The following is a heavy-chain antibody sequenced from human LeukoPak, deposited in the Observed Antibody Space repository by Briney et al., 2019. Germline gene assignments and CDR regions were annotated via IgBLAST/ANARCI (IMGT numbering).Heavy chain of an antibody. CDR3: ARYKDYDSSGYYYYFDY. CDR1: GYTFTGYY. D-gene: IGHD3-22*01. CDR2: INPNSGGT. Sequence: RASVKVSCKASGYTFTGYYMHWVRQAPGQGLEWMGWINPNSGGTNYAQKFQGRVTMTRDTSISTAYMELSRLRSDDTAVYYCARYKDYDSSGYYYYFDYWGQGTLVTVSS. V-gene: IGHV1-2*02. J-gene: IGHJ4*02.